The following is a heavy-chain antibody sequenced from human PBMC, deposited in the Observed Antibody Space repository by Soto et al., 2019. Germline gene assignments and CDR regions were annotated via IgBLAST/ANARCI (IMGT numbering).Heavy chain of an antibody. Sequence: QVQLVQSGAEVKKPGSSVKVSCKASGGTFSSYALSWVRQAPGQGLEWMGGISPIFGTANYAQKFQGRVTITAEESTSKDYMELSSLRSEDTAVYYCARQRTQFTSIYYYGMDVWGQGTTVTVSS. CDR2: ISPIFGTA. J-gene: IGHJ6*02. CDR3: ARQRTQFTSIYYYGMDV. CDR1: GGTFSSYA. V-gene: IGHV1-69*01.